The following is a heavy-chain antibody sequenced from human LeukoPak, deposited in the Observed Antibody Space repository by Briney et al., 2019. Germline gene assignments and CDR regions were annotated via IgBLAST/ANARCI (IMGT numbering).Heavy chain of an antibody. J-gene: IGHJ3*02. CDR2: IYTSGST. Sequence: SETLSLTCTVSGGSISSYYWSWIRPPPGQGMEWIGYIYTSGSTNYNPSLKSRVTISVDTSKNQFSLKLSSVTAADTAVYYCARRDRATDAFDIWGQGTMVTVSS. V-gene: IGHV4-4*09. CDR3: ARRDRATDAFDI. CDR1: GGSISSYY. D-gene: IGHD3-22*01.